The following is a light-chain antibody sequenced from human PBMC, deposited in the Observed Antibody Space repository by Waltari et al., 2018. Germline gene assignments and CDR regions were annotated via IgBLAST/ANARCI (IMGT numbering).Light chain of an antibody. Sequence: QLVLTQPPSASASLGASVKLTCTLSSGHSSYVIAWHQHQPVKGPRYLMKVNSDGSHFKGDGIPDRFSGSSSGAERYLTISSLQSEDEADYYCQTWGTGILSWVFGGGTKLTVL. CDR2: VNSDGSH. V-gene: IGLV4-69*01. CDR3: QTWGTGILSWV. J-gene: IGLJ3*02. CDR1: SGHSSYV.